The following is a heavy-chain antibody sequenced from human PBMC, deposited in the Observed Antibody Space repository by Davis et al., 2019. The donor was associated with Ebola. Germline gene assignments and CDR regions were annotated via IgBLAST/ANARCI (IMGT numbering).Heavy chain of an antibody. CDR1: GFTFSSYG. V-gene: IGHV3-30*02. D-gene: IGHD1-20*01. J-gene: IGHJ4*02. CDR3: AKDERFNWNYLAIY. Sequence: GESLKISCEASGFTFSSYGMHWVRQAPGKGLEWVTFIRYDGSDKYYADSVKGRFTISRDNSKNTLYLQMNSLRAEDTAVYYCAKDERFNWNYLAIYWGQGTLATVSS. CDR2: IRYDGSDK.